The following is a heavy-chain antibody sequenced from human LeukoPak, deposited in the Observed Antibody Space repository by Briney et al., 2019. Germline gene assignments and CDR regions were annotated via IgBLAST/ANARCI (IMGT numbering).Heavy chain of an antibody. Sequence: GGSLRLSCAASGFTFNNYGMHWVRQAPGKGLEWVAVIWLDGSNEYYADSVKGRFTISRDNAKNTLYLQMNSLRAEDTAVYYCSTTSGYWGQGTLVTVSS. CDR1: GFTFNNYG. D-gene: IGHD2-2*01. J-gene: IGHJ4*02. CDR3: STTSGY. CDR2: IWLDGSNE. V-gene: IGHV3-33*03.